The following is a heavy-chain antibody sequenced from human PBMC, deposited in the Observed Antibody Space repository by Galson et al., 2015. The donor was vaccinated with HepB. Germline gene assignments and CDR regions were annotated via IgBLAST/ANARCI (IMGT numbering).Heavy chain of an antibody. Sequence: SVKVSCKASGGTFSSYAISWVRQAPGQGLEWMGRIIPILGIANYAQKFQGRVTITADKSTSTAYMELSSLRSEDTAVYYCARADYGDYQLDYWGQGTLVTVSS. J-gene: IGHJ4*02. D-gene: IGHD4-17*01. CDR1: GGTFSSYA. CDR3: ARADYGDYQLDY. CDR2: IIPILGIA. V-gene: IGHV1-69*04.